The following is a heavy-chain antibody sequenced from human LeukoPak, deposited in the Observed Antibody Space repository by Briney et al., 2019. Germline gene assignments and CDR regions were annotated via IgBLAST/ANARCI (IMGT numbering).Heavy chain of an antibody. D-gene: IGHD3-9*01. V-gene: IGHV3-7*01. CDR2: VKEDGNEK. J-gene: IGHJ4*02. CDR3: VRDRLTGSYRYFDY. CDR1: GFTFNTYW. Sequence: GGSLGLSCAVSGFTFNTYWMSWVRQAPGKGLEWVANVKEDGNEKKYVDSVKGRFTISRDNAKNSLYLQMNSLRAEDTAVYYCVRDRLTGSYRYFDYWGQGTLVTVSS.